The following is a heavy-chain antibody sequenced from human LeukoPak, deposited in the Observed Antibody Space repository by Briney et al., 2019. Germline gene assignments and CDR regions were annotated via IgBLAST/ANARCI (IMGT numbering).Heavy chain of an antibody. J-gene: IGHJ6*03. V-gene: IGHV3-11*01. CDR3: ARLVVVAATGGYYMDV. CDR1: GFTFSDYY. D-gene: IGHD2-15*01. CDR2: ISSSGSTI. Sequence: GGSLRLSGAASGFTFSDYYMSWIRQAPGKGLEWVSYISSSGSTIYYADSVKGRFTISRDNAKNSLYLQMNSLRAEDTAVYYCARLVVVAATGGYYMDVWGKGTTVTVSS.